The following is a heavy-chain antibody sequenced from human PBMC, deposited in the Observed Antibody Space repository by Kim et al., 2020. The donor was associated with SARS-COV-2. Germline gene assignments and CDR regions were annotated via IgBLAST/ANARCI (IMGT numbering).Heavy chain of an antibody. V-gene: IGHV1-2*02. J-gene: IGHJ4*02. CDR2: SGGT. Sequence: SGGTNYAQKFQGRVTMTRDTSISTAYMELSRLRSDDTAVYYCARSGDLDYWGQGTLVTVSS. D-gene: IGHD1-26*01. CDR3: ARSGDLDY.